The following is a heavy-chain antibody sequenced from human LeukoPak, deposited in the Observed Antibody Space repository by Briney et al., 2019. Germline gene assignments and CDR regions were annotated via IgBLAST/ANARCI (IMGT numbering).Heavy chain of an antibody. Sequence: GASVKVSCKASGYTFTGYYMHWVRQAPGHGLEWMGWINPNSGGTNYAQKFQGRVTMTRDASISTAYMELSRLRSDDTAVYYCARARDRIMITFGGVIVNWFDPWGQGTLVTVSS. D-gene: IGHD3-16*02. J-gene: IGHJ5*02. V-gene: IGHV1-2*02. CDR3: ARARDRIMITFGGVIVNWFDP. CDR2: INPNSGGT. CDR1: GYTFTGYY.